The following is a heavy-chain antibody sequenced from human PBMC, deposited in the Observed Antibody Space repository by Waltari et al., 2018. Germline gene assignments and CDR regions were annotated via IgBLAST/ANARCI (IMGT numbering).Heavy chain of an antibody. J-gene: IGHJ3*01. CDR2: TDPVLQMT. V-gene: IGHV1-69*04. CDR3: ALSPQQLLAFDF. Sequence: QVQVMQSGAEMKQPGSSVKVSCTVSGDTFNRYAVSWVRQAPGQGLEWMGRTDPVLQMTKYAQRCRGRITLTASTSATTAFMDLSGLRSEDTAVYYCALSPQQLLAFDFWGQGTMVTVSS. D-gene: IGHD6-13*01. CDR1: GDTFNRYA.